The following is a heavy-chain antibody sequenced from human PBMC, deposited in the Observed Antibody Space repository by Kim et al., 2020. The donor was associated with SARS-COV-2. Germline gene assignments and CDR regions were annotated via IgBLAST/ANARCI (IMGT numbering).Heavy chain of an antibody. V-gene: IGHV3-21*06. CDR3: ARDLAYGDFHYYFDY. Sequence: ADSARGRFTVSRDSAKNSLYLHMKNLRVEDTAVYYCARDLAYGDFHYYFDYWGQGTLVTVSS. D-gene: IGHD4-17*01. J-gene: IGHJ4*02.